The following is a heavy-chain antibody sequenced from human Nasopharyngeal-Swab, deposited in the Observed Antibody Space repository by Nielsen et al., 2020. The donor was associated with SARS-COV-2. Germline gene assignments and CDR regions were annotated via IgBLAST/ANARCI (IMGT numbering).Heavy chain of an antibody. D-gene: IGHD3-16*01. CDR2: IYYSGST. V-gene: IGHV4-39*07. CDR3: ARDETLLRGNYAFHI. CDR1: GGSISSSSYY. Sequence: GSLRLSCTVSGGSISSSSYYWGWIRQPPGKGLEWIGSIYYSGSTYYNPSLKSRVTISVDTSKNQFSLKLSSVTAADTAIYYCARDETLLRGNYAFHIWGQGTLVTVSS. J-gene: IGHJ3*02.